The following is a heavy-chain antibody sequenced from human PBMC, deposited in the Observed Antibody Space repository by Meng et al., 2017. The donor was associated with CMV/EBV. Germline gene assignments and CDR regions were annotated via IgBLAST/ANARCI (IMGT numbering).Heavy chain of an antibody. D-gene: IGHD2-2*01. V-gene: IGHV1-18*01. J-gene: IGHJ6*02. CDR1: GYTFTSYD. Sequence: ASVKVSCKASGYTFTSYDISWVRQAPGQGLEWMGWISAYNGNTNYAQKLQGRVTMTTDTSTSTAYMELRSLRSDDTAVYYCARDPFIVVVPEVYGMDVWGQGTTVTVSS. CDR2: ISAYNGNT. CDR3: ARDPFIVVVPEVYGMDV.